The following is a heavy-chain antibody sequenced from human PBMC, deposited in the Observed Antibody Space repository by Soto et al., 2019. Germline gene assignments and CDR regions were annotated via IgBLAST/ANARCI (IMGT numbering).Heavy chain of an antibody. J-gene: IGHJ4*02. CDR3: ARVGYGDYHVDQ. D-gene: IGHD4-17*01. Sequence: EVQLVESGGGLVQPGGSLRLSCAASGFSFSSYWMHWVRQGPGKGLVWVSRINSDGTRTSYADSVKDRFTISRDNAKSTLYLQMNSLRAEDTAVYYCARVGYGDYHVDQWGQGALVTVSS. CDR2: INSDGTRT. CDR1: GFSFSSYW. V-gene: IGHV3-74*01.